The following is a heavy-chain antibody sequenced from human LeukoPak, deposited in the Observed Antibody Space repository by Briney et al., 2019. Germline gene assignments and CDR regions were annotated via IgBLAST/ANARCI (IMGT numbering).Heavy chain of an antibody. CDR3: ARDLSSTSPWATVPDY. Sequence: PGGSLRLSCAASGFTFSSYAMHWVRQAPGKGLEWVAVISYDGSNKYYADSVKGRFTISRDNSKNTLYLQMNSLRAEDTAVYYCARDLSSTSPWATVPDYWGQGTLVTVSS. J-gene: IGHJ4*02. CDR1: GFTFSSYA. CDR2: ISYDGSNK. D-gene: IGHD2-2*01. V-gene: IGHV3-30-3*01.